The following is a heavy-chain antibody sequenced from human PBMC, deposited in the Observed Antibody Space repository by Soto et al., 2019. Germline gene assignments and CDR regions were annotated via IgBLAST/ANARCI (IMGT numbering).Heavy chain of an antibody. J-gene: IGHJ4*02. V-gene: IGHV4-39*01. CDR3: ARHGSY. Sequence: TLSLTCTVSGVSISSSSYHSGWIRQTPGKGLEWIGTIYFSGKTYYNPSRKSRLTISVDRSKNQFALNLTSVTAADTAVYYCARHGSYWGPGTLVTVSS. CDR1: GVSISSSSYH. CDR2: IYFSGKT.